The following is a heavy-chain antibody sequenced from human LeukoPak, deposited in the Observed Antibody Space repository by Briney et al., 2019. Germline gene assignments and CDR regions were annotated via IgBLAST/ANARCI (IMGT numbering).Heavy chain of an antibody. Sequence: GASVKVSCKASGYTFTGYYLHWVRQAPGQGLEWMGWINPNGGGTTYAQTFQGRVTMTRDTSISTAYMELNRLRSDDTAVYYCAREVVVAALRPRRQRNWFDPWGQGTLVTVSS. V-gene: IGHV1-2*02. CDR2: INPNGGGT. D-gene: IGHD2-2*01. CDR3: AREVVVAALRPRRQRNWFDP. CDR1: GYTFTGYY. J-gene: IGHJ5*02.